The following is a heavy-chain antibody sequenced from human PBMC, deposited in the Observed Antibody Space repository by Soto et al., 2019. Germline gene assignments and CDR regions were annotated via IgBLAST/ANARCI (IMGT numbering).Heavy chain of an antibody. CDR1: GYTFTSYG. Sequence: GASVKVSCKASGYTFTSYGISWVRQAPGQGLEWMGWISAYNGNTNYAQKLQGRVTMTTDTSTSTAYMELRSLRSDDTAVYYCARAGYSSSSGRSYYYYCGMDVWGQGTTVTVS. V-gene: IGHV1-18*01. CDR2: ISAYNGNT. CDR3: ARAGYSSSSGRSYYYYCGMDV. J-gene: IGHJ6*02. D-gene: IGHD6-6*01.